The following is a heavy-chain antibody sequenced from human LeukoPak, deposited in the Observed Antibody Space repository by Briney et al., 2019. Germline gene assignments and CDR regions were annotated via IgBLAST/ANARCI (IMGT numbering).Heavy chain of an antibody. CDR2: INPKSGGT. V-gene: IGHV1-2*02. CDR1: GYTFTGYY. D-gene: IGHD1-1*01. Sequence: ASVNVSRTASGYTFTGYYMHWVRQAPGPGLEWMGWINPKSGGTNHAQKFQGRVTMTRDTSISTAYMELSRLRSDDTAVYYCAGTFSRTAGYGMDVWGQGTTVTVSS. CDR3: AGTFSRTAGYGMDV. J-gene: IGHJ6*02.